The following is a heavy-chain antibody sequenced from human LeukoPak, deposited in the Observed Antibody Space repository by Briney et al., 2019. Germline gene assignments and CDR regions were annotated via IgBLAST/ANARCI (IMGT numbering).Heavy chain of an antibody. D-gene: IGHD3-10*01. V-gene: IGHV3-23*01. Sequence: PGGTLRLSCAASGFTFSNYGMSWVRQAPGKGLEWVSGISGSGGSTNYADSVKGRFTLSRDNSKSTLYLQMNSLRAQDTAVYYCARDTGYYGSGSFNDYWGEARLVTVSS. J-gene: IGHJ4*02. CDR2: ISGSGGST. CDR3: ARDTGYYGSGSFNDY. CDR1: GFTFSNYG.